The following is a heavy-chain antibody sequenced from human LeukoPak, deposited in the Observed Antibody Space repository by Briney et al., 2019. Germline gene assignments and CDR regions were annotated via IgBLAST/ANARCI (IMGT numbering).Heavy chain of an antibody. Sequence: SETLSLTCTVPGGSISSYYWSWIRQPAGKGLEWIGRMYTSGSNFYNPSLKSRVTMPADTSKNQFSLKLGSVTAADTAVYYCARVTPAKYCSSTSCHKTLYYYYYYMDVWGKGTTVTVSS. CDR1: GGSISSYY. V-gene: IGHV4-4*07. CDR2: MYTSGSN. D-gene: IGHD2-2*01. CDR3: ARVTPAKYCSSTSCHKTLYYYYYYMDV. J-gene: IGHJ6*03.